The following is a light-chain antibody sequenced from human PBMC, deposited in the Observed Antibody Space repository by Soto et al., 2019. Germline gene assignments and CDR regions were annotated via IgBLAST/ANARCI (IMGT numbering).Light chain of an antibody. CDR3: QYRGIWPPGAT. Sequence: EIVLTQSPVTLSFSPGERATLSCRASQSINNYLSWYQQKPGQPPRLLIYDASNRATAIPVRFSGSGSGTDFTLTISSLEPEDSAVYYCQYRGIWPPGATFGVGTKVDIK. CDR2: DAS. J-gene: IGKJ4*01. CDR1: QSINNY. V-gene: IGKV3-11*01.